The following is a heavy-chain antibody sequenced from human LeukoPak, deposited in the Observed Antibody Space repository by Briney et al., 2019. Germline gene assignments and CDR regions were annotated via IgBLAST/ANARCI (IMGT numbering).Heavy chain of an antibody. CDR2: IYTSGST. CDR3: ARSGVPQR. CDR1: GGSISSGSYY. D-gene: IGHD7-27*01. J-gene: IGHJ4*02. V-gene: IGHV4-61*02. Sequence: SETLSLTCTVSGGSISSGSYYWSWIRQPAGKGLEWIGRIYTSGSTNYNPSLKSRVTISVDTSKNQFSLKLNSVTPADTAVYYCARSGVPQRWGQGTLVTVSS.